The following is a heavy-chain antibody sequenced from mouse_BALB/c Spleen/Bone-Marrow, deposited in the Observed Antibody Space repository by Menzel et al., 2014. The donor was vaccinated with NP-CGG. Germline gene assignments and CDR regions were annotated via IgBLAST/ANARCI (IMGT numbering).Heavy chain of an antibody. CDR3: TRSYYGNYFDV. D-gene: IGHD2-1*01. J-gene: IGHJ1*01. CDR1: GYTFTSYY. CDR2: INPSNGGT. V-gene: IGHV1S81*02. Sequence: VQLQQSGAELVKPGASVKLSCKASGYTFTSYYMYWVKQRPRQGLEWIGEINPSNGGTNFNEKFKSKATLTVDKSSSTAYMQLSSLTSEDSAVYYCTRSYYGNYFDVWGAGTTVTVSS.